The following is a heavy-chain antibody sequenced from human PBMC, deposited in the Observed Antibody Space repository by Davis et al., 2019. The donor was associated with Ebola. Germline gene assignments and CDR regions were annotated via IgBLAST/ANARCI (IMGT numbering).Heavy chain of an antibody. J-gene: IGHJ6*02. Sequence: PSETLSLTCTVSGGSISSGGYYWSWIRQHPGKGLEWIGYIYYSGSTYYNPSLKSRVTISVDTSKNQFSLKLSSVTAADTAVYYCAREFDDKGDYVWGQGTTVTVSS. D-gene: IGHD3-16*01. CDR1: GGSISSGGYY. CDR3: AREFDDKGDYV. V-gene: IGHV4-31*03. CDR2: IYYSGST.